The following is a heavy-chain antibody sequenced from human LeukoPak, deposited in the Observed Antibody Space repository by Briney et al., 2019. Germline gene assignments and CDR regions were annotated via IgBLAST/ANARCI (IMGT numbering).Heavy chain of an antibody. J-gene: IGHJ4*02. CDR2: MNPNSGNT. V-gene: IGHV1-8*01. D-gene: IGHD5-12*01. Sequence: ASVKVSCKTSGYTFTTYDINWVRQAPGQGLEWMAWMNPNSGNTGHAQRFQGRITLTSDTSIGTAFMELRNLRFDDTAVYYCAGGRGWLSPLDFWGRGTLVSVSS. CDR1: GYTFTTYD. CDR3: AGGRGWLSPLDF.